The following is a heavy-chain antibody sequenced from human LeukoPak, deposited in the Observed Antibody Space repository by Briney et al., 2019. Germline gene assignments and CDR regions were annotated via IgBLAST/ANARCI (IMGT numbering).Heavy chain of an antibody. CDR2: IKQGGSEK. D-gene: IGHD2-15*01. CDR3: ARDGGYCSGGSCYHLGY. V-gene: IGHV3-7*01. J-gene: IGHJ4*02. Sequence: PGGSLRLSCAASGFTFSSYWMSWVRQAPGKGLEWVANIKQGGSEKYYVDSVKGRFTISRDNAKNSLYLQMNSLRAEDTAVYYCARDGGYCSGGSCYHLGYWGQGTLVTVSS. CDR1: GFTFSSYW.